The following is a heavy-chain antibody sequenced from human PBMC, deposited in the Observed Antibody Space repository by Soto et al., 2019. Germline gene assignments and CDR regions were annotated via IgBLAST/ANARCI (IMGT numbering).Heavy chain of an antibody. Sequence: GGSLRLSCAASGFTFSSYWMSWVRQAPGKGLEWVANIKQDGSEKYYVDSVKGRFTISRDNAKNSLYLQMNSLIAEDTAVYYCARQSGFWSGENIDYWGQGTLVTVSS. CDR3: ARQSGFWSGENIDY. CDR1: GFTFSSYW. J-gene: IGHJ4*02. CDR2: IKQDGSEK. D-gene: IGHD3-3*01. V-gene: IGHV3-7*01.